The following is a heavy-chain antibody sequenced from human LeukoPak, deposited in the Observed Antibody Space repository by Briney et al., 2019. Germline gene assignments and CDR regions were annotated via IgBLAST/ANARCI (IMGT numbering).Heavy chain of an antibody. V-gene: IGHV4-30-2*01. D-gene: IGHD6-6*01. J-gene: IGHJ4*02. Sequence: PSQTLSLTCAVSGGSISSGGYSWSWIRQPPGKGLEWTGYIYHSGTTYYNPSLKSRVTISIDRSKNQFSLKLSSVRAEDTAVYYCANWIGSSSRDYWGQGTLVTVSS. CDR1: GGSISSGGYS. CDR3: ANWIGSSSRDY. CDR2: IYHSGTT.